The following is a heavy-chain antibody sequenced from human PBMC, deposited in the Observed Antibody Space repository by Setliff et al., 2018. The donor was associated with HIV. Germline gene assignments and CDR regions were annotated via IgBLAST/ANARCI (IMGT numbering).Heavy chain of an antibody. J-gene: IGHJ4*02. D-gene: IGHD4-17*01. CDR3: ARYSTLTTNFDY. CDR1: GYSIGNGSF. Sequence: PSETLSLTCAVSGYSIGNGSFWGWIRQPPGKGLEWIATIPHNGGTYYNPDPSLTGRVTISLDTSKNQFSLKLAFVTAADTAVYYCARYSTLTTNFDYWGQGTLVTVSS. CDR2: IPHNGGT. V-gene: IGHV4-38-2*01.